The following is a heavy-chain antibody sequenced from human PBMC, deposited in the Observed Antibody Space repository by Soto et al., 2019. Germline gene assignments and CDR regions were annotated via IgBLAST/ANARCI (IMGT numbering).Heavy chain of an antibody. J-gene: IGHJ4*02. CDR1: GGTFSSYA. D-gene: IGHD3-10*01. Sequence: GASVKVSCKASGGTFSSYAISWVRQAPGQGLEWMGGIIPIFGTANYAQKFQGRVTITADESTSTAYMELSSLRSEDTAVYYCARDRYYGSGSYYKGPLGYWGQGTLVTVSS. CDR3: ARDRYYGSGSYYKGPLGY. CDR2: IIPIFGTA. V-gene: IGHV1-69*13.